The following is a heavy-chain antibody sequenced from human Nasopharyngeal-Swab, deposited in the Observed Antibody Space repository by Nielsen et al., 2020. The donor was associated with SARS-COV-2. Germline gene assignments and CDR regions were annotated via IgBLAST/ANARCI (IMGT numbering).Heavy chain of an antibody. J-gene: IGHJ6*02. D-gene: IGHD3-22*01. CDR1: GGTFSSYA. V-gene: IGHV7-4-1*02. CDR3: ARGGGVRRYYDSSGYYYYYYGMDV. Sequence: ASVKVSCKASGGTFSSYAISWVRQAPGQGLEWMGWINTNTGNPTYAQGFTGRFVFSLDTSVSTAYLQISSLKAEDTAVYYCARGGGVRRYYDSSGYYYYYYGMDVWGQGTTVTVSS. CDR2: INTNTGNP.